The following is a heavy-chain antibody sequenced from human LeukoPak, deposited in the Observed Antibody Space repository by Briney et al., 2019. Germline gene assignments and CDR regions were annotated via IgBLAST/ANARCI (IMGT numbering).Heavy chain of an antibody. D-gene: IGHD4-23*01. CDR3: ARVFYGGNS. J-gene: IGHJ4*02. Sequence: KASETLSLTCAVYGGSFSGYYWSWIRQPPGKGLEWIGEINHSGSTNYNPSLKSRVTISVDTSKNQFSLKLSSVTAADTAVYYCARVFYGGNSWGQGTLVTVSS. V-gene: IGHV4-34*01. CDR2: INHSGST. CDR1: GGSFSGYY.